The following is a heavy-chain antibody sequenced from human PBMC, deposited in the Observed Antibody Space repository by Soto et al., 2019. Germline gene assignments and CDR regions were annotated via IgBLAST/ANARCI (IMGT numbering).Heavy chain of an antibody. CDR2: ISYDGSNQ. V-gene: IGHV3-30*18. Sequence: QVQLVESGGGAVQPGGSLTLSCAASGFNFSNHGMHWVRQAPGKGLEWVALISYDGSNQDYGDSVKGRFTISRDNSKNTLFLHMNSLRVDDTAIYYCAKEWELYYWGQGTLVTVSS. D-gene: IGHD1-26*01. CDR3: AKEWELYY. J-gene: IGHJ4*02. CDR1: GFNFSNHG.